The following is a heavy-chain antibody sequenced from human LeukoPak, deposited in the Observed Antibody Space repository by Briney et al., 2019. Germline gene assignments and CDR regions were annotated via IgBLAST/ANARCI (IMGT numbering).Heavy chain of an antibody. CDR3: ARICSSTDCLIPD. CDR1: GFTFSRHW. V-gene: IGHV3-74*01. CDR2: INSDASDT. Sequence: GGSLRLSCAASGFTFSRHWMHWVRQAPGKGLVWISRINSDASDTNYADFVKGRFTISRDNAKNTVYLQINSLRDEDTAVYYCARICSSTDCLIPDWGQGTLVAVSS. J-gene: IGHJ4*02. D-gene: IGHD2-2*01.